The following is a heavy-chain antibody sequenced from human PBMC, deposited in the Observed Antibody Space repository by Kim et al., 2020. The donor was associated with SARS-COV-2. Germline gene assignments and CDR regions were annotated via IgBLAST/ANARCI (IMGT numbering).Heavy chain of an antibody. CDR1: GGSISSYY. V-gene: IGHV4-59*01. CDR2: IYYSGST. D-gene: IGHD2-15*01. CDR3: ARNVVVAATTLFDY. J-gene: IGHJ4*02. Sequence: SETLSLTCTVSGGSISSYYWSWIRQPPGKGLEWIGYIYYSGSTNYNPSLKSRVTISVDTSKNQFSLKLSSVTAADTAVYYCARNVVVAATTLFDYWGQGTLVTVSS.